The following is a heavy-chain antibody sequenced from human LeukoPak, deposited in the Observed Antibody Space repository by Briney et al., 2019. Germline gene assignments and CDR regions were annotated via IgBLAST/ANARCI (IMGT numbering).Heavy chain of an antibody. CDR1: GFTFSRYA. D-gene: IGHD3-22*01. CDR2: ISIDGAGT. J-gene: IGHJ4*02. CDR3: ATRYDSSGYFVY. V-gene: IGHV3-23*01. Sequence: GGSLRLSCAASGFTFSRYAMSWVPPAPGEGLEWVSSISIDGAGTYCADSVKGRGTISRDNSKNTLYLQMNSRRAEDTAVYFCATRYDSSGYFVYWGQGTLVTVSS.